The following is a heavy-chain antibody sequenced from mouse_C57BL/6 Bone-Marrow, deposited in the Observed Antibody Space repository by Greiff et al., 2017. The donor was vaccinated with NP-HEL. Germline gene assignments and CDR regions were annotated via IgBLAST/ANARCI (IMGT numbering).Heavy chain of an antibody. V-gene: IGHV5-6*01. CDR1: GFTFSSYG. Sequence: EVKLMESGGDLVKPGGSLKLSCAASGFTFSSYGMSWVRQTPDKRLEWVATISSGGSYTYYPDSVKGRFTISRDNAKNTLYLQMSSLKSEDTAMYYCARHRGFWYFDVWGTGTTVTVSS. CDR3: ARHRGFWYFDV. J-gene: IGHJ1*03. D-gene: IGHD3-3*01. CDR2: ISSGGSYT.